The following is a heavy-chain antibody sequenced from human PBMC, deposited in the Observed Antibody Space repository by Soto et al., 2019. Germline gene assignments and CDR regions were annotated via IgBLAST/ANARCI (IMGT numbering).Heavy chain of an antibody. CDR2: ISGSGGST. CDR1: GFIFSSYA. J-gene: IGHJ6*03. V-gene: IGHV3-23*01. D-gene: IGHD2-15*01. Sequence: GGSLRLSCAASGFIFSSYAMSWVRQAPGKGLEWVSAISGSGGSTYYADSVKGRFTISRDYSKDTLYLQMNSLRADDTAVYYCAKGSYSSSCSGGSCYSGYYYLDVWGQGTTVTVSS. CDR3: AKGSYSSSCSGGSCYSGYYYLDV.